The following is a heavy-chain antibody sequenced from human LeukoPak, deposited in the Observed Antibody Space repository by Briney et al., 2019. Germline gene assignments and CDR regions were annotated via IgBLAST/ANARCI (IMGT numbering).Heavy chain of an antibody. CDR2: ISYDGSNK. J-gene: IGHJ4*02. CDR3: AREDEYYFDC. V-gene: IGHV3-30-3*01. Sequence: GGSLRLSCAASKFTFSNYAMHWVRQAPGKGLEWVAVISYDGSNKYYADSVKGRFTISRDNSKNTLYLQMNSLRADDTAVYYCAREDEYYFDCWGQGTLVTVSS. CDR1: KFTFSNYA.